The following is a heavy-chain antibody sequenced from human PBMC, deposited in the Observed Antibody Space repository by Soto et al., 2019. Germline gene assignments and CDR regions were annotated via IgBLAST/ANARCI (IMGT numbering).Heavy chain of an antibody. CDR1: GGSITIGGYC. CDR3: ARVWFGESSWFDP. J-gene: IGHJ5*02. V-gene: IGHV4-30-2*01. Sequence: ILSLTCTVSGGSITIGGYCWSWIRQPPGQGLEWIGYICHSGNTYYNPSLKSRVTTSLDRSKNQFSLNLSSVTAADTAVYYCARVWFGESSWFDPWGQGTLVTVSS. CDR2: ICHSGNT. D-gene: IGHD3-10*01.